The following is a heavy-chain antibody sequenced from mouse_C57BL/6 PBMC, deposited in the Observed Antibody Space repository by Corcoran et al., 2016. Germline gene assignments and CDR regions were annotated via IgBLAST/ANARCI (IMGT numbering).Heavy chain of an antibody. CDR2: IYPGSGNT. CDR1: GYSFTSYY. V-gene: IGHV1-66*01. J-gene: IGHJ4*01. D-gene: IGHD1-1*01. CDR3: ARQGKNLLLYAMDY. Sequence: QVQLQQSGPELVKPGASVKISCKASGYSFTSYYIHWVKQRPGQGLEWIGWIYPGSGNTKYNEKFKGKATLTADTSSSTAYMQLSSLTSEDSAVYYCARQGKNLLLYAMDYWGQGTSVTVSS.